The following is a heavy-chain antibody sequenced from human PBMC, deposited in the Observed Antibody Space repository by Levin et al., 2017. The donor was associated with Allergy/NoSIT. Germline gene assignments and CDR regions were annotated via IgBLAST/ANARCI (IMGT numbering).Heavy chain of an antibody. D-gene: IGHD1-26*01. Sequence: SCAASGFTVSSNYMSWVRQAPGQGLEWVSLYYGDGRTAYGDSVKGRFTISRDISRNTLDLQMNSLRAEDTALYYCARLSGTVGSPSDLWGQGTLVTVSS. V-gene: IGHV3-53*01. CDR1: GFTVSSNY. CDR2: YYGDGRT. J-gene: IGHJ5*02. CDR3: ARLSGTVGSPSDL.